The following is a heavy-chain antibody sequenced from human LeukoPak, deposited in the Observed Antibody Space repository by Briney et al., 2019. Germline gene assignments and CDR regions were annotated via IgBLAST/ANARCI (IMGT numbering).Heavy chain of an antibody. CDR3: ARTDASGWYGVFDY. CDR1: GGTFSSYA. CDR2: IIPIFGTA. D-gene: IGHD6-19*01. Sequence: GASVKVSCKASGGTFSSYAISWVRQAPGQGLEWMGGIIPIFGTANYAQKFQGRVTITADESTSTAYIELSSLRSEDTAVYYCARTDASGWYGVFDYWGQGTLVTVSS. J-gene: IGHJ4*02. V-gene: IGHV1-69*13.